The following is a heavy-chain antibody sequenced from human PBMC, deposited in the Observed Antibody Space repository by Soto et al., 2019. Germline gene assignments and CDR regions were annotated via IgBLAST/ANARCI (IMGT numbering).Heavy chain of an antibody. CDR2: IDTSGSST. J-gene: IGHJ4*02. CDR3: AKDSWYFDL. Sequence: PGWSLRLSCEASGFIFTNFWMHLVRQVPGKGLVWVSRIDTSGSSTSYADSVKGRFTISRDNAKNTVSLQMNSLRAEDTGVYYCAKDSWYFDLWSEGSLVTVSS. V-gene: IGHV3-74*01. D-gene: IGHD6-13*01. CDR1: GFIFTNFW.